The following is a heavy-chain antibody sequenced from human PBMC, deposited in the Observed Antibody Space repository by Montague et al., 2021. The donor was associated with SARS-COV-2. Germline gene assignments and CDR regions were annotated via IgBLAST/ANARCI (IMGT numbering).Heavy chain of an antibody. CDR1: GGSISSSTSNW. CDR3: ARKEMKYSSIWSTGGNWFDP. V-gene: IGHV4-39*01. CDR2: MYYNGXT. J-gene: IGHJ5*02. D-gene: IGHD6-13*01. Sequence: SETLSLTCTVSGGSISSSTSNWWGWIRQSPGKGLEWIASMYYNGXTYYNPSLKSRVTISVDTSKNQFSLKLSSVTAADTAVYYCARKEMKYSSIWSTGGNWFDPWGQGTLVTVSS.